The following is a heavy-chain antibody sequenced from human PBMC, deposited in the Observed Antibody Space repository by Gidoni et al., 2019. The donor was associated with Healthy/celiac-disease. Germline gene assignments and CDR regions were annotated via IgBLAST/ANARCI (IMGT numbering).Heavy chain of an antibody. J-gene: IGHJ4*02. CDR3: AKDSTGAFDY. Sequence: EVQLVESGGGLVQPGRSLRLSCAASGFTFDDYAMHWVRPAPGKGLEWVSGISWNSGSIGYADSVKGRFTISRDNAKNSLYLQMNSLRAEDTALYYCAKDSTGAFDYWGQGTLVTVSS. CDR1: GFTFDDYA. V-gene: IGHV3-9*01. D-gene: IGHD3-10*01. CDR2: ISWNSGSI.